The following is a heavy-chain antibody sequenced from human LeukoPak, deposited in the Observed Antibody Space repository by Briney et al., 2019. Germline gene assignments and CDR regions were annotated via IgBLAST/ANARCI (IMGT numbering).Heavy chain of an antibody. D-gene: IGHD6-13*01. Sequence: ASVKVSCKASGYTFSSYGISWVRQAPGQGLEWMGWITTYNGNTKYAQQLQGRVTMTTDTSTGTAYMELRSLRSDDTAVYYCARAGAAAGTPFDYWGQGTLVTVSS. CDR3: ARAGAAAGTPFDY. CDR2: ITTYNGNT. J-gene: IGHJ4*02. CDR1: GYTFSSYG. V-gene: IGHV1-18*01.